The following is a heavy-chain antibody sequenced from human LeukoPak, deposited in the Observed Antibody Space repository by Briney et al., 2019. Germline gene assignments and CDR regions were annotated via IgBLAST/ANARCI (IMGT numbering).Heavy chain of an antibody. V-gene: IGHV3-30*02. D-gene: IGHD3-22*01. Sequence: GGSLRLSCAASGLTLTNYGMHWVRQAPGKGLEWVAFIGYDGSNKYYADSVKGRFTVSRDKSKNTLYLQMNSLRTEDTAVYYCAKGLYYKDRSGYPAWGQGTLVTISS. J-gene: IGHJ5*02. CDR3: AKGLYYKDRSGYPA. CDR2: IGYDGSNK. CDR1: GLTLTNYG.